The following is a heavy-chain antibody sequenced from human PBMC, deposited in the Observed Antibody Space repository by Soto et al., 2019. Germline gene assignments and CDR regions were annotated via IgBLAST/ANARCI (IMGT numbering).Heavy chain of an antibody. CDR3: ARANWFFDY. CDR1: GGSISSSSYY. CDR2: IYYSGST. D-gene: IGHD7-27*01. V-gene: IGHV4-61*05. J-gene: IGHJ4*02. Sequence: SETLSLTCTVSGGSISSSSYYWGWIRQPPGKGLEWIGYIYYSGSTNYNPSLKSRVTMSVDTSKNQFSLKLSSLTTADTAIYYCARANWFFDYWGQGTLVTVS.